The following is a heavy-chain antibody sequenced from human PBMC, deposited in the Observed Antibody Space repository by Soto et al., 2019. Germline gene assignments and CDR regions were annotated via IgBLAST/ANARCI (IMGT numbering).Heavy chain of an antibody. Sequence: ASVKVSCKASGGTFSSYAISWVRQAPGQGLEWMGGIIPIFGTANYAQKFQGRVTITADESTSTAYMELSSLRSEDTAVYYCARTSRAAAAYYYYGMDVWGQGTTVTVSS. V-gene: IGHV1-69*13. J-gene: IGHJ6*02. CDR2: IIPIFGTA. CDR3: ARTSRAAAAYYYYGMDV. CDR1: GGTFSSYA. D-gene: IGHD2-2*01.